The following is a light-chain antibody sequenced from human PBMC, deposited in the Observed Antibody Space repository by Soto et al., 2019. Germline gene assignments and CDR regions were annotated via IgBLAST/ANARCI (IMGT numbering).Light chain of an antibody. CDR1: QSLLHSNGYNY. CDR3: MQALQTPYT. J-gene: IGKJ2*01. CDR2: LGS. Sequence: DIVMTQSPLSLPVTPGEPASISCRSSQSLLHSNGYNYLDWYLQKPGQSPQLLIYLGSYRASGVPDRFSGSGSGTDFTLKISRVEAEDVGVYYCMQALQTPYTFGQGTKLEIE. V-gene: IGKV2-28*01.